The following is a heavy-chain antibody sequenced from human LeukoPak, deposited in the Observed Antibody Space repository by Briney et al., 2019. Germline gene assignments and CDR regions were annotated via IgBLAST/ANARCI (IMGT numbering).Heavy chain of an antibody. J-gene: IGHJ6*03. CDR2: IYYSGST. CDR1: GGSISSSSYY. Sequence: SETLSLTCTVSGGSISSSSYYWGWIRQPPGKGLEWIGYIYYSGSTKYNPSLKSRVTISVDTSKNQFSLRLSSVTAADTAVYYCARDWGVSARPGYMDVWGKGTTVTVSS. V-gene: IGHV4-61*01. D-gene: IGHD6-6*01. CDR3: ARDWGVSARPGYMDV.